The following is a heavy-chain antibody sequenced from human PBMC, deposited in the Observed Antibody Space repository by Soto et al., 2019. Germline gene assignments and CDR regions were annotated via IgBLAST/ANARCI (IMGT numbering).Heavy chain of an antibody. V-gene: IGHV3-30*18. D-gene: IGHD1-7*01. Sequence: GGSLRLSCAASGFTFSSYGMHWVRQAPGKGLEWVAVISYDGSNKYYADSVKGRFTISRDNSKNTLYLQMNSLRAEDTAVYYCAKDPHNWNYYFDYWGQGTLVTVSS. CDR3: AKDPHNWNYYFDY. J-gene: IGHJ4*02. CDR1: GFTFSSYG. CDR2: ISYDGSNK.